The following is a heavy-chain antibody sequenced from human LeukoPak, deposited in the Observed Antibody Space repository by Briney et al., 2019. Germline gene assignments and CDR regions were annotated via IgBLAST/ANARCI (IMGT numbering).Heavy chain of an antibody. J-gene: IGHJ4*02. CDR3: ARDAGYGSGSYYSYYFDY. D-gene: IGHD3-10*01. V-gene: IGHV3-30*04. CDR1: GFTFSSYA. CDR2: ISYDGSNK. Sequence: PGRSLRLSCAASGFTFSSYAMHWVRQAPGKGLEWVAVISYDGSNKYYADSVKGRFTISRDNSKNTLYLQMNSLRAEDTAVYCCARDAGYGSGSYYSYYFDYWGQGTLVTVSS.